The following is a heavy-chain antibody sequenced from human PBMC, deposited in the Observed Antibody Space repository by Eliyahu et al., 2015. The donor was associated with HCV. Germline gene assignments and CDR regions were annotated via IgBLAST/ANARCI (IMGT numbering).Heavy chain of an antibody. J-gene: IGHJ6*02. V-gene: IGHV4-34*01. CDR2: XNHSGST. Sequence: QVQLQQWGAGLLKLSETLSLTCTVYXGSFRXYYWSWIRQPXGKGLEWXGEXNHSGSTNYNPSLKSRVTISVDTSKNQFSLKLSSVTAADTAVYYCARGGYSSSWYRYYGMDVWGQGTTVTVSS. CDR1: XGSFRXYY. D-gene: IGHD6-13*01. CDR3: ARGGYSSSWYRYYGMDV.